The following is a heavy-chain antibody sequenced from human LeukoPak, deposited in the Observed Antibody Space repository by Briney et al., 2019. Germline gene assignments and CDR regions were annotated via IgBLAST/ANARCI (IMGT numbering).Heavy chain of an antibody. V-gene: IGHV3-53*01. CDR2: IYSDNT. D-gene: IGHD4/OR15-4a*01. CDR1: GFTVSSNS. Sequence: GGSLRLSCTVSGFTVSSNSMNWVRQAPGKGLEWVSFIYSDNTHYSDSVKGRFTISRDNSKHTLYLQMNSLRAEDTAVYYCARRAGAYSHPYDYWGQGTLVTVSS. CDR3: ARRAGAYSHPYDY. J-gene: IGHJ4*02.